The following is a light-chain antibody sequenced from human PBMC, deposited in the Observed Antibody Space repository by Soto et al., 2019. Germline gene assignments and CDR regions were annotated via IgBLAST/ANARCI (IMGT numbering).Light chain of an antibody. V-gene: IGKV1-5*01. J-gene: IGKJ5*01. CDR3: QHYHGYPFT. CDR2: DAS. Sequence: DIQMTQSPSTLSGSVGDRVTITCRASQTISSWLAWYQQKPGKAPVLLIYDASSLKSGVPSRFSGSGSGTEFTLTITSLQPDDFAIYYCQHYHGYPFTFGPGTRLEIK. CDR1: QTISSW.